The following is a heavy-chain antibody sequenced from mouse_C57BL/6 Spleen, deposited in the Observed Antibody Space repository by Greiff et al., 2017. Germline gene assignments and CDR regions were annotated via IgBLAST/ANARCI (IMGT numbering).Heavy chain of an antibody. D-gene: IGHD2-2*01. Sequence: EVKVEESGGGLVKPGGSLKLSCAASGFTFSSYTMSWVRQTPEKRLEWVATISGGGGNTYYPDSVKGRFTISRDNAKNTLYLQMSSLRSEDTALYYCARQGRGLPDSWFAYWGQGTLVTVSA. CDR1: GFTFSSYT. CDR2: ISGGGGNT. CDR3: ARQGRGLPDSWFAY. J-gene: IGHJ3*01. V-gene: IGHV5-9*01.